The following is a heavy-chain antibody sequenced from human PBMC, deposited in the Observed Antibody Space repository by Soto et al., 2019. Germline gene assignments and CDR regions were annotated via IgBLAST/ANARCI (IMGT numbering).Heavy chain of an antibody. CDR2: ISYDGSNK. D-gene: IGHD5-18*01. V-gene: IGHV3-30-3*01. Sequence: QVQLVESGGGVVQPGRSLRLSCAASGFTFSSYAMHWVRQAPGKGLEWVAVISYDGSNKYYADSVKGRFTISRDNSKNTLYLQMNSLRAEDTAVYYCARDLMIQLWSNYYYYGMDVW. CDR3: ARDLMIQLWSNYYYYGMDV. J-gene: IGHJ6*01. CDR1: GFTFSSYA.